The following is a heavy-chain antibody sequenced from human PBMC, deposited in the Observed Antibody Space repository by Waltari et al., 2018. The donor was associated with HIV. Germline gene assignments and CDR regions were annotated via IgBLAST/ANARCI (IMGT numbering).Heavy chain of an antibody. CDR2: ISYNGGAI. CDR1: GFAFYLLE. D-gene: IGHD3-16*02. J-gene: IGHJ3*02. Sequence: DVQPVGSGGELVQIGVVLRIPWAGSGFAFYLLEMNLVRQAPGRGLEWIAYISYNGGAIHYADTVRGHFTISRDNAKSSLCLEMNSLRGEDTAIYYCASDDLIVRRPFGIWGQGTMVTV. V-gene: IGHV3-48*03. CDR3: ASDDLIVRRPFGI.